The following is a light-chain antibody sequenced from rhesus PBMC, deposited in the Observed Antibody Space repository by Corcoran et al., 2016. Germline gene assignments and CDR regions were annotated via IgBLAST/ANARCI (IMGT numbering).Light chain of an antibody. V-gene: IGKV1S16*01. CDR2: YAS. CDR3: QQHNSYPLT. J-gene: IGKJ4*01. Sequence: DIQMTQSPSSLSASVGDTVTITCRASQDISNYLAWYQQNPGKAPKPRIYYASSLESGVPSRFSGGGSVTDFTLTISSLQPEDFATYYCQQHNSYPLTFGGGTKVEIK. CDR1: QDISNY.